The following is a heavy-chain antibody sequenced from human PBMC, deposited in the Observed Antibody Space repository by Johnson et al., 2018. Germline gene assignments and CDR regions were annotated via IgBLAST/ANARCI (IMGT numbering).Heavy chain of an antibody. J-gene: IGHJ3*02. CDR2: ISYDGSNK. V-gene: IGHV3-30*18. D-gene: IGHD2-15*01. CDR1: GFTFDDYA. CDR3: AKDSRYCSGGSCYKQGAFDI. Sequence: VQLLESGGGLVQPGRSLRLSCAASGFTFDDYAMHWVRQAPGKGLDWVTIISYDGSNKYYSDSVKGRFTISSDHSKNTLYLQMNSLRAEDTALYYGAKDSRYCSGGSCYKQGAFDIWGQGTLVTVSS.